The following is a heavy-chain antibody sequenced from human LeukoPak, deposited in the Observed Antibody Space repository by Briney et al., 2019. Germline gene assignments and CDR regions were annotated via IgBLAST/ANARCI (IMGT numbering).Heavy chain of an antibody. D-gene: IGHD3-10*01. Sequence: SYTLPLPCLVSVGSISSYYWIWIRQPPGTGLEWIGDIYYSGITNYNPSLKSRVTISVDTSKNQFSLRLSSVTAADTAVYYCARSYYYASGSHLDYWGQGTLVTVSS. CDR2: IYYSGIT. V-gene: IGHV4-59*07. CDR3: ARSYYYASGSHLDY. CDR1: VGSISSYY. J-gene: IGHJ4*02.